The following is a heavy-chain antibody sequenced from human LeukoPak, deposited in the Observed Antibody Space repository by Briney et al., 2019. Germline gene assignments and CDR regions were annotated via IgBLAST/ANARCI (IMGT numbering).Heavy chain of an antibody. V-gene: IGHV3-7*03. D-gene: IGHD7-27*01. CDR1: GFTFSNYW. Sequence: PGGSLRLSCAASGFTFSNYWMSWVRQAPGKELEWVANIKQDGGEIYYVDSVKGRFTISRDNAKNSLYLQMNSLRAEDTAAYYCVRDKLTGASRLDYWGQGTLLTVSS. CDR3: VRDKLTGASRLDY. CDR2: IKQDGGEI. J-gene: IGHJ4*02.